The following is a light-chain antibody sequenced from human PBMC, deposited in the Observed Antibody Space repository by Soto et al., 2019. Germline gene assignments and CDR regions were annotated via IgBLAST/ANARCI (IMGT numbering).Light chain of an antibody. CDR2: DAS. J-gene: IGKJ5*01. CDR3: QQRSNWPT. CDR1: QSISFY. Sequence: EIVLTQSPATLSFSPGEGGTLSCRASQSISFYLTWYQHKPGQAPRLLIYDASNRATGIPARFSGSGYGTDFTLTISSLEPEDFAVYYCQQRSNWPTCGQGTRREIK. V-gene: IGKV3-11*01.